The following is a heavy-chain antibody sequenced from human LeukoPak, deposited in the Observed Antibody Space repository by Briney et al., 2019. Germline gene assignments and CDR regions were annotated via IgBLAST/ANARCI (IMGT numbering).Heavy chain of an antibody. D-gene: IGHD3-3*01. CDR1: GFTFSSYG. J-gene: IGHJ3*02. CDR2: IRYDGSNK. Sequence: GGSLRLSCAASGFTFSSYGMHWVRQAPGKGLEWVAFIRYDGSNKYYADSVKGRFTISRDNSKSTLYLQMNSLRAEDTAVYYCAKDDFWSGSDAFDIWGQGTMVTVSS. V-gene: IGHV3-30*02. CDR3: AKDDFWSGSDAFDI.